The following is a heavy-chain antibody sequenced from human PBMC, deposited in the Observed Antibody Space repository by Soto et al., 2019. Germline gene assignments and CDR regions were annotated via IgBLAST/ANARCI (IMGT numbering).Heavy chain of an antibody. CDR3: AKDTAPGFYDANGHLDY. D-gene: IGHD2-8*01. CDR1: GISFDDDA. J-gene: IGHJ4*02. V-gene: IGHV3-9*01. CDR2: MNWDSGDI. Sequence: GGSLRLSCVVSGISFDDDAMHWVRQVPGKGLEWVSGMNWDSGDIGYADSVKGRFTISRDNAKNSLYLQMNSLKTEDTALYYCAKDTAPGFYDANGHLDYWGQGTPVTVSS.